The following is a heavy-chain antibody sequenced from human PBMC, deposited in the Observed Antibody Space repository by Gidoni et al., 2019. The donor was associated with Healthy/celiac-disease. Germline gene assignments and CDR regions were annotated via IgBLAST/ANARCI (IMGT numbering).Heavy chain of an antibody. CDR2: ISGSGGST. D-gene: IGHD3-22*01. J-gene: IGHJ4*02. Sequence: EVQLLASGGGLVQPGGSLSLSFAASGFTFSSYALSLVRQAPGKGLEWVSAISGSGGSTYYEDSGKGRFTSSRDNAKNTLYLKMNSLRAEETAVYYCANNISPYYGFIRGQANSSGYQEGDYWGQGTLVTVSS. V-gene: IGHV3-23*01. CDR3: ANNISPYYGFIRGQANSSGYQEGDY. CDR1: GFTFSSYA.